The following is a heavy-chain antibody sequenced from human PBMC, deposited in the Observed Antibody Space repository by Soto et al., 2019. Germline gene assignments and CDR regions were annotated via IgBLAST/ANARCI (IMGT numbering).Heavy chain of an antibody. D-gene: IGHD3-10*01. Sequence: PSETLSLTCAVYGGSFSGYYWSWIRQPPGKGLEWIGEINHSGSTNYNPSPKSRVTISVDTSKKQFSLKRSSVTAADTAVYYCARGRLWSQLPTWWGQGTLVTVSS. V-gene: IGHV4-34*01. CDR1: GGSFSGYY. CDR3: ARGRLWSQLPTW. CDR2: INHSGST. J-gene: IGHJ4*02.